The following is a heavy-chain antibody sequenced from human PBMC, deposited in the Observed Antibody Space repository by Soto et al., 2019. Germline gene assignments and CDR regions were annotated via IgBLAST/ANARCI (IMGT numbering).Heavy chain of an antibody. CDR1: GFPFRCHW. V-gene: IGHV3-7*01. CDR2: IKQDGIEE. CDR3: VVGSNNTLHN. Sequence: EVQLVESGGGLVQPWGSLRLSCVVSGFPFRCHWMSCVRQAPGKGLEWVASIKQDGIEEHYVDSVKGRFTVSRDNARNSLHMQINRLRADDTAVYSRVVGSNNTLHNWGQGTLVTVSS. J-gene: IGHJ4*02. D-gene: IGHD1-26*01.